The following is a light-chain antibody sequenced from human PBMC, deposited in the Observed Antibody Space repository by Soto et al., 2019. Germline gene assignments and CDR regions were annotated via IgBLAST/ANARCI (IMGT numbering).Light chain of an antibody. Sequence: DIQMTQSPSSLSASVGDRVTITCRASQSIRSDLNWYQQKPGKAPKLLIYAASSLQSGVPSRFSGSGSGTDFTLTISSLQPEDFATYYCQQSYSTWLTFGGGTKVEIK. J-gene: IGKJ4*01. CDR3: QQSYSTWLT. V-gene: IGKV1-39*01. CDR2: AAS. CDR1: QSIRSD.